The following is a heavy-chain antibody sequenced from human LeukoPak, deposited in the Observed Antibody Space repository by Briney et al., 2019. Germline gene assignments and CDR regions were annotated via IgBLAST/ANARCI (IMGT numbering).Heavy chain of an antibody. J-gene: IGHJ4*02. Sequence: SETLSLTCTVSGGSISSYYWSWIRQPPGKGLEWIGYIYYSGSTNYNPSLKSRVTISVDTSKNQFSLKLSSVTAADTAVYYCARHNRGSHGDYWGQGTLVTVSS. CDR3: ARHNRGSHGDY. V-gene: IGHV4-59*01. D-gene: IGHD1-26*01. CDR2: IYYSGST. CDR1: GGSISSYY.